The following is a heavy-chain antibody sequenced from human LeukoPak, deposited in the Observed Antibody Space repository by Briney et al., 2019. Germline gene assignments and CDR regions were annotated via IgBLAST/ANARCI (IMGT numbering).Heavy chain of an antibody. CDR3: ARTDRFDI. CDR1: GFTFSSYW. V-gene: IGHV3-74*01. CDR2: IKNDGTIT. Sequence: GGSLRLSCAASGFTFSSYWMHWVRQAPGKGLMWVSRIKNDGTITYYADSVRGRFTISRDNAKNTLYLQMNSLRAEDTAVYYCARTDRFDIWGQGTMVTVSS. J-gene: IGHJ3*02.